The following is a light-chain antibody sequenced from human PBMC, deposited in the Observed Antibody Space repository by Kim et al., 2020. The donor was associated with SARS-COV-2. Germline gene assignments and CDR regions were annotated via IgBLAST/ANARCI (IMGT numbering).Light chain of an antibody. CDR1: NIGSKN. Sequence: VALGQTARITCGGKNIGSKNVHWDKKKPGQASVRVIYRETNRPSGGPERFSGSNSGNKATLTTSRARAGDEADYYCQVWDSSTTWVFGGGTQLTVL. J-gene: IGLJ3*02. CDR3: QVWDSSTTWV. CDR2: RET. V-gene: IGLV3-9*01.